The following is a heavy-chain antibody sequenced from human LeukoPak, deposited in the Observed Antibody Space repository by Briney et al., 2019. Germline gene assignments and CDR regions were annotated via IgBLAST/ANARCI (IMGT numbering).Heavy chain of an antibody. CDR2: INAGNGNT. J-gene: IGHJ6*02. Sequence: ASVKVSCKASGYTFTSYAMHWVRQAPGQRLEWMGWINAGNGNTKYSQKFQGRVTITRDTSASTAYMELSSLRSEDTAVYYCARGPDDSSSALSYYYYGMDVWGQGTTVTVSS. CDR1: GYTFTSYA. CDR3: ARGPDDSSSALSYYYYGMDV. V-gene: IGHV1-3*01. D-gene: IGHD6-6*01.